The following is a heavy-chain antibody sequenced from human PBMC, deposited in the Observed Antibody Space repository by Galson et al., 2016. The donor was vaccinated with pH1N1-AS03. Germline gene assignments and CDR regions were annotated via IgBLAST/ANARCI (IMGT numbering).Heavy chain of an antibody. CDR1: GGTFDDHP. J-gene: IGHJ3*01. CDR3: ASNSDSLGSFDV. CDR2: FIPIFGPT. Sequence: SVKVSCKASGGTFDDHPINWVRQAPGQGLEWMGGFIPIFGPTNYAPKYQGRVTFTTDDSTTTVYMELSNLRSEDTAVYYCASNSDSLGSFDVWGQGTLLSVSS. D-gene: IGHD4-23*01. V-gene: IGHV1-69*05.